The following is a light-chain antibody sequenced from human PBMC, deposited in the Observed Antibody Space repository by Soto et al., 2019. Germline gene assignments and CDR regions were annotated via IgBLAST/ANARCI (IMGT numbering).Light chain of an antibody. Sequence: QSVLTQPASVSGSPGQSITISCTGTSSDVGSYNYVSWYQQNPGKAPKLIIHDVSNRPSGVSNRFSGSKSGNTASLTISGLQAEDDANYYCSSYTSTNTLIFGGGTKLTVL. J-gene: IGLJ2*01. V-gene: IGLV2-14*01. CDR3: SSYTSTNTLI. CDR2: DVS. CDR1: SSDVGSYNY.